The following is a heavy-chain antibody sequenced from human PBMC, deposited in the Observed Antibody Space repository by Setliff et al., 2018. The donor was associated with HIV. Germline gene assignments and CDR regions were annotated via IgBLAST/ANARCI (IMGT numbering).Heavy chain of an antibody. V-gene: IGHV3-7*03. CDR1: RFDFNNYW. Sequence: GSLRLSCAASRFDFNNYWMCWVRQAPGKGLEWVANIGQDGSEKNYVDSVKGRFTISRDNAKNTLYLQMHGLRANDTAVYYCARDRPRRIVVATNLPNAFDVWGHGTLVTVSS. J-gene: IGHJ3*01. CDR2: IGQDGSEK. D-gene: IGHD2-15*01. CDR3: ARDRPRRIVVATNLPNAFDV.